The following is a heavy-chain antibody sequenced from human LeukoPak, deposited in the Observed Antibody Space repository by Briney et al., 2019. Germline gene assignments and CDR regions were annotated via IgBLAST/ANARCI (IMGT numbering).Heavy chain of an antibody. CDR2: IYHSGST. D-gene: IGHD2-8*01. J-gene: IGHJ3*02. CDR3: ARDEMGAFDI. CDR1: GGSISSGGYS. V-gene: IGHV4-30-2*01. Sequence: SETLSLTCAVSGGSISSGGYSWSWIRQPPGKGLEWIGYIYHSGSTYYNPSLKSRVTISVDRSKNQFSLKLSSVTAADTAVYYCARDEMGAFDIWGQGTMVTVSS.